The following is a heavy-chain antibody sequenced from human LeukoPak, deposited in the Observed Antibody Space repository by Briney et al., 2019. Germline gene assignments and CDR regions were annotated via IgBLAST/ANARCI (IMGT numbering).Heavy chain of an antibody. CDR1: GGSINNYY. CDR2: IYYSGNT. V-gene: IGHV4-59*01. CDR3: ARHYDSGTYPLDY. D-gene: IGHD3-10*01. J-gene: IGHJ4*02. Sequence: SETLSLTCTVSGGSINNYYWGWVRQPPGQRLEYIGWIYYSGNTNYNPSLKSRVTISLDTSKNQFSLTLTSVTAAGTAVYYCARHYDSGTYPLDYWGPGTLVTVSS.